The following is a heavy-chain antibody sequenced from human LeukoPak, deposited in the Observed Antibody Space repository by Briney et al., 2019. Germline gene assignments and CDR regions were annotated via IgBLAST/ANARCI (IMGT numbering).Heavy chain of an antibody. V-gene: IGHV3-23*01. CDR3: AKVGSSSQASPLY. D-gene: IGHD6-13*01. J-gene: IGHJ4*02. CDR2: ISGSGGST. Sequence: GGSLRLSCAASGLIFSSYAMSWVRQAPGKGLEWVSAISGSGGSTYYADSVKGRFTISRDNSKNTLYLQMNSLRAEDTAVYYCAKVGSSSQASPLYWGQGTLVTVSS. CDR1: GLIFSSYA.